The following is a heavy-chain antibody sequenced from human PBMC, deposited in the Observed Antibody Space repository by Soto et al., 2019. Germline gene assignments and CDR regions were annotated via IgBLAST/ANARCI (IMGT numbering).Heavy chain of an antibody. CDR2: VYRTGST. D-gene: IGHD6-19*01. CDR3: ARDFTDSSGPTLGMGV. V-gene: IGHV4-4*02. Sequence: SETLSLTCAVSGGSISTSNWWSWVRQPPGKGLEWIGEVYRTGSTYYNPSLKSRITISVDTSKSQFTLKLSSVTAADTAVFYCARDFTDSSGPTLGMGVWGQGTTVTVSS. J-gene: IGHJ6*02. CDR1: GGSISTSNW.